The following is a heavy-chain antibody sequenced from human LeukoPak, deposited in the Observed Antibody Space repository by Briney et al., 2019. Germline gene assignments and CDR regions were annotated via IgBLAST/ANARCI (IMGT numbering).Heavy chain of an antibody. CDR2: INWNGGDI. CDR1: GFTFDDFA. J-gene: IGHJ3*02. Sequence: GGSLRLSCAASGFTFDDFAMSWVRQAPGKGLEWISFINWNGGDIGYADSVKGRFTISRDNAKNSLYLQMNSLRAEDTAVYYCARADRPGTFYAFDIWGQGTMVTVSS. V-gene: IGHV3-20*04. CDR3: ARADRPGTFYAFDI.